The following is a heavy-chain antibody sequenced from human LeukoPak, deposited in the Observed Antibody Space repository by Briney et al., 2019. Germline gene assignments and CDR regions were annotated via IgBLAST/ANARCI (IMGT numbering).Heavy chain of an antibody. Sequence: SETLSLTCAVSGYSISSGYYWGWIRQPPGKGLEWIGSIYHSGSTYYNPSLKSRVTISVDTSKNQFSLKLSSVTAADTAVYYCARLVSYYDSSGCYYYYYYYYMDVWGKGTTVTVSS. CDR3: ARLVSYYDSSGCYYYYYYYYMDV. D-gene: IGHD3-22*01. V-gene: IGHV4-38-2*01. CDR2: IYHSGST. J-gene: IGHJ6*03. CDR1: GYSISSGYY.